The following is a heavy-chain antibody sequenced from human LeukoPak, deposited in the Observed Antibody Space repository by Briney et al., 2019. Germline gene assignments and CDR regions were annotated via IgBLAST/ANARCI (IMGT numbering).Heavy chain of an antibody. CDR1: GFTVSSNY. CDR2: IYSGGST. CDR3: ARLTDTAMVSSFDY. J-gene: IGHJ4*02. V-gene: IGHV3-53*01. Sequence: GGSLRLSCAASGFTVSSNYMSWVRQAPGKGLEWVSVIYSGGSTYYADSVKGRFTISRDNSKNTLYLQMNSLRAEDTAVYYCARLTDTAMVSSFDYWGQGTLVTVSS. D-gene: IGHD5-18*01.